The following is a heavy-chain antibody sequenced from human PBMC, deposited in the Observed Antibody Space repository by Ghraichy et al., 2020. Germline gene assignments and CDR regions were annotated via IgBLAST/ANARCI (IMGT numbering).Heavy chain of an antibody. CDR2: IYYSGST. CDR3: AREGRGYDYVWGSYRSYYFDY. J-gene: IGHJ4*02. CDR1: GGSISSSSYY. V-gene: IGHV4-39*02. D-gene: IGHD3-16*02. Sequence: ESLNISCTVSGGSISSSSYYWGWIRQPPGKGLEWIGSIYYSGSTYYNPSLKSRVTISVDTSKNQFSLKLSSVTAADTAVSYCAREGRGYDYVWGSYRSYYFDYWGQGTLVTISS.